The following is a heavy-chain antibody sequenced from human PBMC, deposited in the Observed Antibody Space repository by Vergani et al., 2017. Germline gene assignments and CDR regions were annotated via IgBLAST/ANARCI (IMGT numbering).Heavy chain of an antibody. Sequence: QVQLQQWGAGLLKPLETLSLTCAVYGGSFSGYYWSWIRQPPGKGLEWIGEINHSGSTNYNPSLKSRVTISVDTSKNQFSLKLSSVTAADTAVYYCARWGPLNYDFWSGYYSDWFDPWGQGTLVTVSS. V-gene: IGHV4-34*01. J-gene: IGHJ5*02. CDR3: ARWGPLNYDFWSGYYSDWFDP. D-gene: IGHD3-3*01. CDR2: INHSGST. CDR1: GGSFSGYY.